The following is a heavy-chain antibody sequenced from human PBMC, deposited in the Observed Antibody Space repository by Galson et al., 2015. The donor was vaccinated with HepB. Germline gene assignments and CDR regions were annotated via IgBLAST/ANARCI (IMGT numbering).Heavy chain of an antibody. CDR2: ISGSGGST. D-gene: IGHD2-2*02. CDR3: AKDRRYCSSTSCYKGPADRLDAVDI. J-gene: IGHJ3*02. Sequence: SLRLSCAASGFTFSSYAMSWVRQAPGKGLEWVSAISGSGGSTYYADSVKGRFTISRDNSKNTLYLQMNSLRAEDTAVYYCAKDRRYCSSTSCYKGPADRLDAVDIWGQGTMVTVSS. V-gene: IGHV3-23*01. CDR1: GFTFSSYA.